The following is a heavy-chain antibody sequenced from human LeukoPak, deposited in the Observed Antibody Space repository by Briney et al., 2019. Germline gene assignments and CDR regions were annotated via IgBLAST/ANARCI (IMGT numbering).Heavy chain of an antibody. D-gene: IGHD3-10*01. Sequence: PGGSLRLSCAASGFTFSSYWMSWVRQAPGKGLEWVANIKQDGSEKYYVDSVKGRFTISRDNAKNSLYLQMNSLRAEDTALYYCAREHWFGELGTWGQGTLVSVSS. J-gene: IGHJ4*02. V-gene: IGHV3-7*01. CDR3: AREHWFGELGT. CDR2: IKQDGSEK. CDR1: GFTFSSYW.